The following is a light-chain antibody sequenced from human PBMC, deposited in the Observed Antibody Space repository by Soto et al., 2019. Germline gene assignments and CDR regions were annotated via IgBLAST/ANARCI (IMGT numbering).Light chain of an antibody. CDR3: QQRGTWPRVT. CDR2: DAS. J-gene: IGKJ4*01. CDR1: QSLSSSY. Sequence: EVVLTQSPGTLSLSPGDRATLSCRASQSLSSSYLAWYQQKPGQAPRLLIYDASIRATGIPARFRGGGSETDFTLTISSLAPEDFAIYYCQQRGTWPRVTFGGGTKVEIK. V-gene: IGKV3-11*01.